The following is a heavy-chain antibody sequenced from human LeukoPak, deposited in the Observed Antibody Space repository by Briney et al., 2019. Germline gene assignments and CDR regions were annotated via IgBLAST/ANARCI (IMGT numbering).Heavy chain of an antibody. Sequence: PGGSLRLSCAASGFTFSSYWMHWVRQAPGKGLVWVSRNSDGSTTNYADSVKGRFTISRDNAKNSLYLQMISLGAEDTAVYFCARGSGVTMIVDSFDYWGQGTLVTVSS. D-gene: IGHD3-22*01. CDR3: ARGSGVTMIVDSFDY. J-gene: IGHJ4*02. CDR2: NSDGSTT. V-gene: IGHV3-74*01. CDR1: GFTFSSYW.